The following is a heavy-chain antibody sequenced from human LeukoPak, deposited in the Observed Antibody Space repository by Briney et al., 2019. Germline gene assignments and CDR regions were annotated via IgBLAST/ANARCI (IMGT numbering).Heavy chain of an antibody. D-gene: IGHD6-6*01. J-gene: IGHJ6*02. Sequence: SQTLSLTCAVYGGSFSGDYWSWIRQPPRNGLEWIGEINHSGSTNYNPSLKSRVTISVDTSKNQFSLKLSSVTAADTAVYYCASRTVRNIAARRRAMDVWGQGTTVTVSS. CDR1: GGSFSGDY. CDR3: ASRTVRNIAARRRAMDV. V-gene: IGHV4-34*01. CDR2: INHSGST.